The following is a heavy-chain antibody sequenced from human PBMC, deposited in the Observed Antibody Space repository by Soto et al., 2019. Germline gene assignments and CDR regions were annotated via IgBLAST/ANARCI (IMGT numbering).Heavy chain of an antibody. Sequence: EVQLVEAGGALVQPGGSLSLSCVVSGFTFSSHDMNWVRQAPGKGPEWVAKISETGGSTSYADSVKGRFTISRDNARDSLYLHMDNLRAEDTAVYYCARDRSLIFAVPPYGMDVWGQGTTVNVSS. D-gene: IGHD3-3*01. J-gene: IGHJ6*02. V-gene: IGHV3-48*03. CDR1: GFTFSSHD. CDR2: ISETGGST. CDR3: ARDRSLIFAVPPYGMDV.